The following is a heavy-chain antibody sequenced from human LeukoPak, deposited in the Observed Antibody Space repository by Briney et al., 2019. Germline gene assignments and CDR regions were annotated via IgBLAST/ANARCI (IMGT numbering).Heavy chain of an antibody. J-gene: IGHJ2*01. CDR3: ARDPSGGYYRSGSGDWYFDL. V-gene: IGHV4-38-2*02. CDR2: IYHSGST. D-gene: IGHD1-26*01. CDR1: GYSISSGYY. Sequence: SETLSLTCTVSGYSISSGYYWGWIRQPPGKGLEWIGSIYHSGSTYYNPSLKSRVTISVDTSKNQFSLKLSSVTAADTAVYYCARDPSGGYYRSGSGDWYFDLWGRGTLVTVSS.